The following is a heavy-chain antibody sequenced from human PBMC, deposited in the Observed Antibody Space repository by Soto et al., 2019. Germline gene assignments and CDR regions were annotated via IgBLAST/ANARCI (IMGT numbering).Heavy chain of an antibody. CDR3: AARADCTSNSCYRYFDY. J-gene: IGHJ4*02. CDR1: GYTFTNYG. D-gene: IGHD2-2*01. CDR2: ISVYNGDT. Sequence: ASVKVSWKASGYTFTNYGISWVRQAPGQGLKWMGWISVYNGDTNYAQKFQGRVTMTTDTSTRTAYMELRSLRSDDTAVYYCAARADCTSNSCYRYFDYWGQGTLVTVSS. V-gene: IGHV1-18*01.